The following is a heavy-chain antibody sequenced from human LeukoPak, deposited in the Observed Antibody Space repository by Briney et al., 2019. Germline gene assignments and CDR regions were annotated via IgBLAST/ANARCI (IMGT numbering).Heavy chain of an antibody. CDR3: ATAAYYYDSSGYSPGDY. CDR2: ISGSGGST. CDR1: GFTFSSYA. V-gene: IGHV3-23*01. J-gene: IGHJ4*02. Sequence: GGSLRLSCAASGFTFSSYAMSWVRQAPGKGLEWVSAISGSGGSTYYADSVKGRFTISRDNSKNTLYLQMNSLRAEDTAVYYCATAAYYYDSSGYSPGDYWGQGTLATVSS. D-gene: IGHD3-22*01.